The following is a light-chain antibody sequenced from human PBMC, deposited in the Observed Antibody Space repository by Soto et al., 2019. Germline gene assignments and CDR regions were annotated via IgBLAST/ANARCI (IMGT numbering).Light chain of an antibody. J-gene: IGKJ4*01. CDR2: DAS. CDR1: QSIYSW. Sequence: IQMTQSPSTLSASVGDRVTITCRASQSIYSWLAWYQQKPGKAPKVLLYDASSVASGVPLRFSGSGSGTEFTLTISSLQPDDFATYYCQQYITYSPVTFGGGTKVEIK. V-gene: IGKV1-5*01. CDR3: QQYITYSPVT.